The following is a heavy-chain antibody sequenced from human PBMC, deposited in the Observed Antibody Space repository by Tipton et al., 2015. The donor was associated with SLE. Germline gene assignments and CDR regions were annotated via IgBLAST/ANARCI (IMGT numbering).Heavy chain of an antibody. CDR3: ARGEPEGLTTNTFDI. CDR2: MYYSGST. CDR1: GGSISTYY. Sequence: TLSLTCSVSGGSISTYYWSWVRQPPGKGLEWIGYMYYSGSTNYNPSLKSRVTISVDTSKNQVSLNLASVTAADAAVYYCARGEPEGLTTNTFDIWGQGTEVTVAS. V-gene: IGHV4-59*01. J-gene: IGHJ3*02. D-gene: IGHD1-1*01.